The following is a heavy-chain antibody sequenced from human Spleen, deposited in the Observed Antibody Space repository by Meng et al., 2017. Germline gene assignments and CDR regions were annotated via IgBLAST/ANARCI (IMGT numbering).Heavy chain of an antibody. J-gene: IGHJ4*02. CDR1: GYSISSGYF. V-gene: IGHV4-38-2*01. CDR2: IYHSGTS. CDR3: ANVYSSGWKSGDY. D-gene: IGHD6-19*01. Sequence: GSLRLSCAVSGYSISSGYFWGWVRQPPGKGLEWIGTIYHSGTSYYNPSLRSRVTMSVDTSKNQFSLKLSSVTAADTAVYYCANVYSSGWKSGDYWGQGTLVTVSS.